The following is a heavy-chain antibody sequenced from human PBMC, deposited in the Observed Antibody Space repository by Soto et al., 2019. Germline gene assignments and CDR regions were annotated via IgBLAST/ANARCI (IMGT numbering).Heavy chain of an antibody. D-gene: IGHD2-2*01. J-gene: IGHJ4*02. V-gene: IGHV4-34*01. CDR2: INHSGST. Sequence: SETLSLTCAVYGASFSGYYWSWIRQPPGKGLEWIGEINHSGSTNYNPSLKSRVTISVDTSKNQFSLKLSSVTAADTAVYYCARIGGYCSSTSCYASDYWGQGTLVTVS. CDR1: GASFSGYY. CDR3: ARIGGYCSSTSCYASDY.